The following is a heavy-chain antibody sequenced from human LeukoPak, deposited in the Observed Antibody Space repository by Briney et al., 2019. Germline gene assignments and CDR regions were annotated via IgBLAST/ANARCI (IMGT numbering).Heavy chain of an antibody. CDR1: GFTFSRNW. J-gene: IGHJ6*02. D-gene: IGHD3-16*01. CDR2: IKSKTDGGTT. CDR3: TTVRGGTSPFGWYYGMDV. V-gene: IGHV3-15*01. Sequence: GGSLRLSCAASGFTFSRNWMSWVRQAPGKGLEWVGRIKSKTDGGTTDYAAPVKGRFTISRDDSKNTLYLQMNSLKTEDTAVYYCTTVRGGTSPFGWYYGMDVWGQGTTVTVSS.